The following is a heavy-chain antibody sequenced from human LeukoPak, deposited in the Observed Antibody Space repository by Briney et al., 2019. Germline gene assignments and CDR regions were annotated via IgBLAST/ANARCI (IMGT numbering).Heavy chain of an antibody. CDR1: GFTFSNFW. CDR2: IKQDGSEK. V-gene: IGHV3-7*04. D-gene: IGHD3-10*01. Sequence: GGSLRLSCAASGFTFSNFWMSWVRQAPGKGLEWVANIKQDGSEKYYVDSVKGRFTISRDNAKNSLYLQMNGLRAGDTALYYCARDQGTYGFQYWGQGTLVTVSS. CDR3: ARDQGTYGFQY. J-gene: IGHJ1*01.